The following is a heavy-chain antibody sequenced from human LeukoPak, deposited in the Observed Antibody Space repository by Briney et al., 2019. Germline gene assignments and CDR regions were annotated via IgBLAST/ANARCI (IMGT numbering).Heavy chain of an antibody. CDR3: ARHPHRITMVRGVISPALVDY. CDR1: GYSFTSYW. Sequence: GESLKISCKGSGYSFTSYWISWVRQMPGKGLEWMGRIDPSDSYTNYSPSFQGHVTISADKSISTAYLQWSSLKASDTAMYYCARHPHRITMVRGVISPALVDYWGLGTLVTVSS. CDR2: IDPSDSYT. D-gene: IGHD3-10*01. V-gene: IGHV5-10-1*01. J-gene: IGHJ4*02.